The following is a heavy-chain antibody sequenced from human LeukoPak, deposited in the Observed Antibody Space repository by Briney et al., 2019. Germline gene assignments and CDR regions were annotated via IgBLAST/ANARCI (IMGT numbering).Heavy chain of an antibody. Sequence: GGSLRLSCAASGFTFSSYAMHWVRQAPGKGLEWVAVISYDGSNNYYADSVKGRFTISRDNSKNTLYLQMNSLRAEDTAVYYCARARFLEWLLYGYGMDVWGQGTTVTVSS. CDR2: ISYDGSNN. CDR1: GFTFSSYA. D-gene: IGHD3-3*01. J-gene: IGHJ6*02. CDR3: ARARFLEWLLYGYGMDV. V-gene: IGHV3-30*04.